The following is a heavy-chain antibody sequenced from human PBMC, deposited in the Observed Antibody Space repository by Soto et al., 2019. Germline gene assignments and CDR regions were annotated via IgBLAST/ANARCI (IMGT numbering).Heavy chain of an antibody. CDR2: LHLSDSSS. Sequence: VEALKISCKGSGYSFNSYWIGWVRQMPGEGLEWLPFLHLSDSSSRYTPSFQCQLTISADNSISTLYLQWSRLKASDTAMSSSPTLGCSSTSCYYYGMDVWGQGPTVTVSS. D-gene: IGHD2-2*01. J-gene: IGHJ6*02. CDR1: GYSFNSYW. V-gene: IGHV5-51*01. CDR3: PTLGCSSTSCYYYGMDV.